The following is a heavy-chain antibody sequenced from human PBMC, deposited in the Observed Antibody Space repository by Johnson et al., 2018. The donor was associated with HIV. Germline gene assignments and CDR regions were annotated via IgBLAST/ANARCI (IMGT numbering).Heavy chain of an antibody. Sequence: EHLVESGGGVVRPGGSLRLSCAASGFTFDDYGMSWVRQAPGKGLEWVSGINWNGGSTGYADSVKGRFTISRDNSKNTLYLQMNSLRAEDTAVYYCPTSMGATALAFDIWGQGTMVTVSS. J-gene: IGHJ3*02. D-gene: IGHD1-26*01. CDR3: PTSMGATALAFDI. V-gene: IGHV3-20*04. CDR2: INWNGGST. CDR1: GFTFDDYG.